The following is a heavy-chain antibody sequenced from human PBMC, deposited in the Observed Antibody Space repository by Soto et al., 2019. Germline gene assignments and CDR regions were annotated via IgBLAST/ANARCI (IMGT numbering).Heavy chain of an antibody. CDR3: ARQGGIYCSGGNCFLDH. V-gene: IGHV5-51*01. CDR2: VYPHDSDT. J-gene: IGHJ5*02. Sequence: GESLKISCQGSGYSFATYWIGWVRQRPGKGLEWMGIVYPHDSDTKYSPSFEGQVTFSVDKSISTAYLQWSSLRASDTAMYYCARQGGIYCSGGNCFLDHWGQGTLVTVSS. CDR1: GYSFATYW. D-gene: IGHD2-15*01.